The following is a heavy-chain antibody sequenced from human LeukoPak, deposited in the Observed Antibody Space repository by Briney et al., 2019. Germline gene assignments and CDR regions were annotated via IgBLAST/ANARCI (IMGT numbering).Heavy chain of an antibody. J-gene: IGHJ5*02. CDR3: ARGGGYNWFDP. V-gene: IGHV4-34*01. CDR1: GGSFSGYY. Sequence: SETLSLTCAVYGGSFSGYYWSWIRQPPGKGLEWIGEINHSGSTNYNPSLKSRVTISVDTSKHQFSLKLRSVTAADTAVYYCARGGGYNWFDPWGQGTLVTVSS. CDR2: INHSGST.